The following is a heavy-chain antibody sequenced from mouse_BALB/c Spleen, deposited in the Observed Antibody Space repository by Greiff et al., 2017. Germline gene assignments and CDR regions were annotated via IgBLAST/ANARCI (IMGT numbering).Heavy chain of an antibody. V-gene: IGHV1-62-2*01. D-gene: IGHD2-1*01. Sequence: QVQLQQSGAELVKPGASVKLSCKASGYTFTEYIIHWVKQRSGQGLEWIGWFYPGSGSIKYNEKFKDKATLTADKSSSTVYMELSRVTSEDSAVFFCARHEDGYVNLPYFDNWGQDTTLTDSS. CDR3: ARHEDGYVNLPYFDN. CDR2: FYPGSGSI. CDR1: GYTFTEYI. J-gene: IGHJ2*01.